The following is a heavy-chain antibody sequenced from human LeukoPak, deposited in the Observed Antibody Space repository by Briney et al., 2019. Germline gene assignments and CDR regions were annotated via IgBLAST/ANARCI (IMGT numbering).Heavy chain of an antibody. CDR2: IYYSGST. CDR1: GGSISNDGYY. J-gene: IGHJ5*02. V-gene: IGHV4-31*03. CDR3: ARDLTGDQFFDP. Sequence: SETLSLACNVSGGSISNDGYYWSWIRQHPGKGLEWLGYIYYSGSTYYNPSLKSRVTLSVDTSKSQFSLRLSSVTAADTAVYYCARDLTGDQFFDPWGQGTLVTVSS. D-gene: IGHD7-27*01.